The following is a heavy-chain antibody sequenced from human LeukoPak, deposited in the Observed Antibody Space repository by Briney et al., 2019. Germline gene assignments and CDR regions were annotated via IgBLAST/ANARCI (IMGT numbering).Heavy chain of an antibody. CDR1: GFTFSSYG. CDR2: IRYDGSNE. CDR3: AKDRSSGEPSYYFDY. Sequence: QAGGSLRLSCAASGFTFSSYGMHWVRQAPGKGLEWVSFIRYDGSNEYYADSVKGRFTISRDNSKNTLYLQMNSLRAEDTAVYYCAKDRSSGEPSYYFDYWGQGTLVTVSS. D-gene: IGHD4-17*01. J-gene: IGHJ4*02. V-gene: IGHV3-30*02.